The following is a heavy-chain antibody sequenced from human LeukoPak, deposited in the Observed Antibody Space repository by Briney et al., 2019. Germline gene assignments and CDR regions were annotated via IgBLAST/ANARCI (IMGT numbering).Heavy chain of an antibody. CDR2: ISGSGGST. CDR1: GFTFSSYA. V-gene: IGHV3-23*01. Sequence: PGGSLRLSCAASGFTFSSYAMSWVRQAPGKGLERVSAISGSGGSTYYADSVKGRFTISRDNSKNTLYLQMNSLRAEDTAVYYCAKGDGDQGAFDIWGQGTMVTVSS. J-gene: IGHJ3*02. CDR3: AKGDGDQGAFDI. D-gene: IGHD2-21*02.